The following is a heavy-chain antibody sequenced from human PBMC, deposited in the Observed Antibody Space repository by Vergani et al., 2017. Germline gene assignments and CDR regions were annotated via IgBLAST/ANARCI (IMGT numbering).Heavy chain of an antibody. CDR2: ISSSSSYR. CDR3: ASGVPGYQLATQYFQH. J-gene: IGHJ1*01. D-gene: IGHD2-2*01. V-gene: IGHV3-21*01. Sequence: EVQLVESGGGLVKPGGSLRLSCVASGFTFGSYSMNWVRQAPGKGLEWVSFISSSSSYRYYADSVKGRFTISRDNGEYSLLLQMNILRPEDTAVYYCASGVPGYQLATQYFQHWGQGTLVTVSS. CDR1: GFTFGSYS.